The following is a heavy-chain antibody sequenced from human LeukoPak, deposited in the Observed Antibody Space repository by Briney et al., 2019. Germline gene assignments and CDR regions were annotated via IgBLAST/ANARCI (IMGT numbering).Heavy chain of an antibody. CDR2: INPNSGGT. CDR3: ARAGGFGRSFDI. Sequence: ASVKVSCKASGYTFTGYYMHWVRQAPGQGLEWMGWINPNSGGTNYAQKFQGRVTMTRDTSLSTAYMELSRLRSDDTAVYYCARAGGFGRSFDIWGQGTMATVSS. CDR1: GYTFTGYY. V-gene: IGHV1-2*02. D-gene: IGHD3-16*01. J-gene: IGHJ3*02.